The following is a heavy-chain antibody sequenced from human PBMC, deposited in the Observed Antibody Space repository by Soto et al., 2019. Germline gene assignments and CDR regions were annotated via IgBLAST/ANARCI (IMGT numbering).Heavy chain of an antibody. Sequence: SETLSLTCAVYGGSFSGYYWSWIRQPPGKGLEWIGEINHSGSTNYNPSLKSRVTISVDTSKNQFSLKLSSVTAADTAVYYCADLYGIAAAGTFIWGQGTLVTVSS. CDR1: GGSFSGYY. J-gene: IGHJ4*02. CDR3: ADLYGIAAAGTFI. D-gene: IGHD6-13*01. V-gene: IGHV4-34*01. CDR2: INHSGST.